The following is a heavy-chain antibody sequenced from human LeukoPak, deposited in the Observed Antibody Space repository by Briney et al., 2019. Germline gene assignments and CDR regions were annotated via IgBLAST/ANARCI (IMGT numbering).Heavy chain of an antibody. V-gene: IGHV3-74*01. D-gene: IGHD3-22*01. J-gene: IGHJ4*02. CDR3: ALVMVIKDDNC. CDR1: GFAFSSYW. CDR2: IKSDGSST. Sequence: GGCLRLSCAASGFAFSSYWMHWVRQAPGKGLVWVSNIKSDGSSTNYADSVKGRFTISRDNAKNTLYLQMNSLGAEDTGVYYCALVMVIKDDNCWGRGTLVTVSS.